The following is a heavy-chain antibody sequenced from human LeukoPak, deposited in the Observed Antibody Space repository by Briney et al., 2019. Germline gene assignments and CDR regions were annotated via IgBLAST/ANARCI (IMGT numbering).Heavy chain of an antibody. V-gene: IGHV3-33*01. D-gene: IGHD6-19*01. CDR3: ARSRWASDH. CDR1: GFTFSGYG. J-gene: IGHJ4*02. Sequence: GTSLRLSCAASGFTFSGYGMHWVRQAPGKGLEWVAVIWSDGTKKYYAESVKGRFTISRDNSKDTLYLQMNSLTAEDTAVYYCARSRWASDHWSQGTLVTVSS. CDR2: IWSDGTKK.